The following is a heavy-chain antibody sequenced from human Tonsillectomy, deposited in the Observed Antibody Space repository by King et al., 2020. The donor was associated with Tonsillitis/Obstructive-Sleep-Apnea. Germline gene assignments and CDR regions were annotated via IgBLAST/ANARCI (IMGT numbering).Heavy chain of an antibody. D-gene: IGHD3-9*01. CDR2: ISGDSGST. CDR1: GFTFDNYA. CDR3: AKAGDYDILTGYNCFAP. V-gene: IGHV3-43*02. J-gene: IGHJ5*02. Sequence: VQLVESGGGVVQPGGSLRLSCAASGFTFDNYAMHWVRQAPGKGLEWVSLISGDSGSTYYADSVKGRFTISRDNSKNSLYLQMNSLRTADTALYYFAKAGDYDILTGYNCFAPWGQGTLVTVSS.